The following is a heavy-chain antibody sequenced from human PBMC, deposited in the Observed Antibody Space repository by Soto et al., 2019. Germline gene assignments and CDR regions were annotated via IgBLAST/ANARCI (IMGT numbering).Heavy chain of an antibody. CDR1: GYTFISYG. CDR3: ARDFRAGIYYGWGSSIDY. CDR2: ISAYNGNT. D-gene: IGHD3-10*01. Sequence: QVQLVQSGAEVKKPGASVKVSCKASGYTFISYGISWVRQAPGQGLEWMGWISAYNGNTNYAQKLQGRVTMTTDTSTSTGYMEVRRLRSYDTAVYYCARDFRAGIYYGWGSSIDYWGQGTLVTVSS. J-gene: IGHJ4*02. V-gene: IGHV1-18*01.